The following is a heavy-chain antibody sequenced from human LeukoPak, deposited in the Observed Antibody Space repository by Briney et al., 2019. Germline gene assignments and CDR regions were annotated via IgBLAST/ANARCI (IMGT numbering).Heavy chain of an antibody. CDR1: GGSISSSNW. CDR2: IYHSGST. D-gene: IGHD4-23*01. CDR3: ARRVYGGNPFDY. J-gene: IGHJ4*02. Sequence: SGTLSLTCAVSGGSISSSNWWSWVRQPPGQGLAWIGEIYHSGSTNYNPSLKSRVTISVDKSKNQFSLKLSSVTAADTAVYYCARRVYGGNPFDYWGQGTLVTVSS. V-gene: IGHV4-4*02.